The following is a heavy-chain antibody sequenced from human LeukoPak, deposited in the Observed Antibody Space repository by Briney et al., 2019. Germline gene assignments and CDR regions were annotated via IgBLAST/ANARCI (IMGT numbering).Heavy chain of an antibody. J-gene: IGHJ6*02. CDR3: ARYSGSYEVNYYYYYGMDV. V-gene: IGHV3-30*03. CDR2: ISYDGSNK. Sequence: GGSLRLSCAASGFTFSSYGMHWVRQAPGKGLEWVAVISYDGSNKYYADSVKGRFTISRDNAKNSLYLQMNSLRAEDTAVYYCARYSGSYEVNYYYYYGMDVWGQGTTVTVSS. CDR1: GFTFSSYG. D-gene: IGHD1-26*01.